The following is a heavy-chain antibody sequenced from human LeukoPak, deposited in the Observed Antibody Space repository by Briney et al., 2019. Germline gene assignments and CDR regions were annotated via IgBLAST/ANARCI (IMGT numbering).Heavy chain of an antibody. J-gene: IGHJ4*02. V-gene: IGHV1-2*02. CDR3: GRVAYCGSGCYYYFDY. Sequence: ASVKVSCKAFGYTFTDNYIHWVRQAPGQGLEWMGWINPRSGGTSYGQKFQGRVTVTRDTSISTAYMELSSLTSGDTAVYYCGRVAYCGSGCYYYFDYWGQGTLVTVSS. CDR1: GYTFTDNY. D-gene: IGHD2-21*02. CDR2: INPRSGGT.